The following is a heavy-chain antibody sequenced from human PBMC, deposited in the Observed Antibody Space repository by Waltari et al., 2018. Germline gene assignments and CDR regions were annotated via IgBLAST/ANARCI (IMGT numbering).Heavy chain of an antibody. Sequence: EVQLLESGGGLVQPGGSLRLSCAASGFTFSSYAMSWVRQAPGKGVELVSVISGSGGSTYYADAVKGRFTISRDNSKNTLYLQMNSLRAEDTAVYYCARAPIAVASEFDYWGQGTLVTVSS. J-gene: IGHJ4*02. CDR1: GFTFSSYA. CDR2: ISGSGGST. V-gene: IGHV3-23*01. D-gene: IGHD6-19*01. CDR3: ARAPIAVASEFDY.